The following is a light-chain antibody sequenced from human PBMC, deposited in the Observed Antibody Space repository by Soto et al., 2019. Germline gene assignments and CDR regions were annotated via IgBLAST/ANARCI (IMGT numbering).Light chain of an antibody. CDR3: QQYYSTPLA. CDR1: QSVFYSSNNKNY. J-gene: IGKJ1*01. Sequence: DIVMTQSPDSLAVSLGERATINCKSSQSVFYSSNNKNYLAWYQQKPRQPPTLLIYWASTRESGVPDRFSGSGSGTDFTLTISSLQAEDVAVYYCQQYYSTPLAFGQGTKVDIK. V-gene: IGKV4-1*01. CDR2: WAS.